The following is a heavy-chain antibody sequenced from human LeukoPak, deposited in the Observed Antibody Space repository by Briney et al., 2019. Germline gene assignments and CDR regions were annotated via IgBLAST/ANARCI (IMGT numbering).Heavy chain of an antibody. V-gene: IGHV4-39*01. D-gene: IGHD2-15*01. J-gene: IGHJ6*03. Sequence: PSETLSLTCTVSGGSISSSSYYWGWIRQPPGKGLVWIGSIYYSGSTYYNPSLKSRVTISVDTSKNQFSLKLSSVTAADTAVYYCARHLGSAPYYYYCYMDVWGKGTTVTVSS. CDR3: ARHLGSAPYYYYCYMDV. CDR2: IYYSGST. CDR1: GGSISSSSYY.